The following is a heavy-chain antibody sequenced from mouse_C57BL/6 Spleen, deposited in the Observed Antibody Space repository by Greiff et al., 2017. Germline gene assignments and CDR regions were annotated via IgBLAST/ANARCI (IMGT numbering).Heavy chain of an antibody. D-gene: IGHD1-1*01. Sequence: EVQLQQSGAELVRPGASVKLSCTASGFNIKDDYMHWVKPRPEQGLEWIGWIDPENGDTEYASKFQGKATITADTSSNTAYLQLSSLTSEDTAVYYCIRITTVVDYAMDYWGQGTSVTVSS. CDR2: IDPENGDT. CDR3: IRITTVVDYAMDY. CDR1: GFNIKDDY. V-gene: IGHV14-4*01. J-gene: IGHJ4*01.